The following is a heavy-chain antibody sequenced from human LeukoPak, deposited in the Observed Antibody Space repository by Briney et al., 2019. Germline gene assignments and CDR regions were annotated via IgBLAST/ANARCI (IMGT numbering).Heavy chain of an antibody. CDR2: ISGSGGST. CDR3: AKRGAFTIFGVNYGMDV. CDR1: GFTFSSYA. V-gene: IGHV3-23*01. D-gene: IGHD3-3*01. J-gene: IGHJ6*02. Sequence: PGGSLRLSCAASGFTFSSYAMSWVRQAPGKGLEWVSAISGSGGSTYYADSVKGRFTISRDNSKNTLYLQMNSLRAEDTAVYYCAKRGAFTIFGVNYGMDVWGQGTTVTVSS.